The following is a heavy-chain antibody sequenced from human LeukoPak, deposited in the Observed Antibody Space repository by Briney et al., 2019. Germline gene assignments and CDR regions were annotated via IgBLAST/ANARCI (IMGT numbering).Heavy chain of an antibody. J-gene: IGHJ5*02. D-gene: IGHD6-13*01. CDR1: GYSISSGYY. Sequence: SETLSLTCTVSGYSISSGYYWGWIRQPPGKGLEWIGSIYHSGSTYYNPSLKSRVTISVDTSKNQFSLKLSSVTAADTAVYYCARQPQLVRRWFDPWGQGTLITVSS. CDR3: ARQPQLVRRWFDP. V-gene: IGHV4-38-2*02. CDR2: IYHSGST.